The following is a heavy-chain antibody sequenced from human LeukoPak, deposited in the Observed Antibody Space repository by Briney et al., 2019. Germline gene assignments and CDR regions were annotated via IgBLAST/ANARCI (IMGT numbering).Heavy chain of an antibody. Sequence: GGSLRLSCAASGFTVSSNYMSWVRQAPGKGLEWVSVIYSGGSTYYADSVKGRFTISRDNSKNTPYLQMNSLRAEDTAVYYCASVTTWYFQHWGQGTLVTVSS. V-gene: IGHV3-66*02. CDR1: GFTVSSNY. CDR2: IYSGGST. D-gene: IGHD4-11*01. J-gene: IGHJ1*01. CDR3: ASVTTWYFQH.